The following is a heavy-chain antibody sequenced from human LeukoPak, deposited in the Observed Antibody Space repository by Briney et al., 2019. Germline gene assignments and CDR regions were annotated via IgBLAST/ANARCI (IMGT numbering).Heavy chain of an antibody. V-gene: IGHV3-20*04. Sequence: GGSLRLSCAASGFPFDDYAMTWVRQAPGRGLEWVSRINWDGGSTTYADSVKGRFTISRDNAKNSLFLQMNSLRAEDTALYFCARYLYAGTVNWFDPRGQGTLVTVSS. J-gene: IGHJ5*02. D-gene: IGHD6-13*01. CDR3: ARYLYAGTVNWFDP. CDR1: GFPFDDYA. CDR2: INWDGGST.